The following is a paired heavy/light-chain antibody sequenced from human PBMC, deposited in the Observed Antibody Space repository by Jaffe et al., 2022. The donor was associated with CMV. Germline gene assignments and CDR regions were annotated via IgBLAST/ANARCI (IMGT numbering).Heavy chain of an antibody. CDR3: ARSPRRIAEAARLDV. D-gene: IGHD6-13*01. V-gene: IGHV3-11*06. CDR2: ISTTSSYT. J-gene: IGHJ6*04. CDR1: GFTYSDYY. Sequence: QVQLVESGGGLVKPGGSLRLSCTASGFTYSDYYMSWIRQAPGKGLEWISYISTTSSYTNYADSVKGRFTISRDNANNSLYLQMNSLRAEDTAIYYCARSPRRIAEAARLDVWGKGTTVTVSS.
Light chain of an antibody. CDR2: LGS. Sequence: DIVMTQAPLSLPVTPGEPASISCRSSQSLLHSNGYNYLDWHLQKPGKSPQLLIYLGSNRASGIPDRFSGSGSGTDFTLKISRVEAEDVGVYYCMQTLQTPYTFGQGTKLEIK. J-gene: IGKJ2*01. CDR1: QSLLHSNGYNY. V-gene: IGKV2-28*01. CDR3: MQTLQTPYT.